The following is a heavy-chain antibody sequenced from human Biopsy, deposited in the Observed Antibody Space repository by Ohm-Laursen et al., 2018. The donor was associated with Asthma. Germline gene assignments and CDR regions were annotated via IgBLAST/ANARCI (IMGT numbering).Heavy chain of an antibody. CDR3: ARTFHFWSPYHAEHYQL. Sequence: SLRLSCAASGFNFSYYSMIWVRQAPGTGLGWVANIKHDGSEKNHVDSLKGRFTISRDNAKNLLFLQMNSLRAEDTAVYYCARTFHFWSPYHAEHYQLWGQGTLVTVSS. J-gene: IGHJ1*01. CDR2: IKHDGSEK. CDR1: GFNFSYYS. D-gene: IGHD3-3*01. V-gene: IGHV3-7*01.